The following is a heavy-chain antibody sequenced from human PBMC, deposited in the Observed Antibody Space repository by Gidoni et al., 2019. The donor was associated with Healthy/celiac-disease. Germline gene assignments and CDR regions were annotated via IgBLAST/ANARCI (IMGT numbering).Heavy chain of an antibody. CDR2: INTNTGNP. Sequence: QVQLVQSGSELKKPGASVKVSCKASGYTCTSYAMNWVRQAPGQGLEWMGWINTNTGNPTYAQGFTGRFVFSLDTSVSTAYLQICSLKAEDTAVYYCARVGQDYGSGSYYRFDPWGQGTLVTVSS. J-gene: IGHJ5*02. V-gene: IGHV7-4-1*01. CDR1: GYTCTSYA. CDR3: ARVGQDYGSGSYYRFDP. D-gene: IGHD3-10*01.